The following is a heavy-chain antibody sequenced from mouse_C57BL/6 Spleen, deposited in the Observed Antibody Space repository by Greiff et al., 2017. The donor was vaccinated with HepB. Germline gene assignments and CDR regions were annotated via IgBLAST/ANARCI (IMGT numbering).Heavy chain of an antibody. Sequence: QVQLQQSGAELVRPGASVTLSCKASGYTFTDYEMHWVKQTPVHGLEWIGAIDPETGGTAYNQKFKGKAILTADKSSSTAYMELRSLTSEDSAVYYCTRGVHYYGSSNWYFDVWGTGTTVTVSS. D-gene: IGHD1-1*01. V-gene: IGHV1-15*01. CDR2: IDPETGGT. J-gene: IGHJ1*03. CDR1: GYTFTDYE. CDR3: TRGVHYYGSSNWYFDV.